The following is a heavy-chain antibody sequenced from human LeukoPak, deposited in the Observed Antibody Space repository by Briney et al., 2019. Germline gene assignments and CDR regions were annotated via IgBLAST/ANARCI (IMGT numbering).Heavy chain of an antibody. Sequence: ASVKVSCKASGYTFTGYYMHWVRQAPGQGLEWMGWINPNSGGTNYAQKFQGRVTMTRDTSISTAHMELSRLRSDDTAVYYCARGLVVVTRPSHIAAAGTVGYWGQGTLVTVSS. CDR2: INPNSGGT. CDR1: GYTFTGYY. V-gene: IGHV1-2*02. J-gene: IGHJ4*02. D-gene: IGHD6-13*01. CDR3: ARGLVVVTRPSHIAAAGTVGY.